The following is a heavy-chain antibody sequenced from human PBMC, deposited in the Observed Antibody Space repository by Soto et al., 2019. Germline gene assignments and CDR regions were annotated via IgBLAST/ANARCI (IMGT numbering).Heavy chain of an antibody. CDR3: ARMGREYSGYDPQYYFDY. CDR1: GGSISSYY. CDR2: IYYSGST. D-gene: IGHD5-12*01. Sequence: NPSETLSLTCTVSGGSISSYYWSWIRQPPGKGLGWIGYIYYSGSTNYNPSLKSRVTISVDTSKNQFSLKLSSVTAADTAVYYCARMGREYSGYDPQYYFDYWGQGTLVTVSS. V-gene: IGHV4-59*08. J-gene: IGHJ4*02.